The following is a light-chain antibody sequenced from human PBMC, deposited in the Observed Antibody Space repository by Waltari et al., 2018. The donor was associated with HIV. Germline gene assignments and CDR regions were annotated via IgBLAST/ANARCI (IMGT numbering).Light chain of an antibody. Sequence: QSALTQPASVSGSPGQSITISCIGTSSDVGGYNYVSWYQHHPGKAPKLLIYEVSNRPSGVSNRFSGSKSDNTASLTISGLQAEDEADYYCSSYTSDYTYVFGSGTEVTVL. J-gene: IGLJ1*01. CDR1: SSDVGGYNY. CDR2: EVS. CDR3: SSYTSDYTYV. V-gene: IGLV2-14*01.